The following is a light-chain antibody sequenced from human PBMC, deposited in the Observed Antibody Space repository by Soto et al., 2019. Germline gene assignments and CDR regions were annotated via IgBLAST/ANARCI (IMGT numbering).Light chain of an antibody. Sequence: LTQPVSVYASPGRSVAISCTATMSDVGGWNYVSWYQQHPGKAPRVMIYEVSNRPSGVSDRFSGSKSGNTASLTISGLQPDDEADYFCGSYTSSTTLLVFGGGTKVTVL. CDR3: GSYTSSTTLLV. V-gene: IGLV2-14*01. J-gene: IGLJ1*01. CDR2: EVS. CDR1: MSDVGGWNY.